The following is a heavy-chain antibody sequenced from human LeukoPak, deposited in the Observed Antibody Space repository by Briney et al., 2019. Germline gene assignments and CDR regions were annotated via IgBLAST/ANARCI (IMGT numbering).Heavy chain of an antibody. CDR3: ASSPLGYCSSTSCYYYYMDV. Sequence: SQTLSLTCTVSGGSISSGDYYWSWIRQPPGKGLGWIGYIYHSGSTYYNPSLKSRVTISVDRSKNQFSLQLSSVTAADTAVYYCASSPLGYCSSTSCYYYYMDVWGKGTTVTVSS. V-gene: IGHV4-30-4*08. J-gene: IGHJ6*03. CDR1: GGSISSGDYY. D-gene: IGHD2-2*01. CDR2: IYHSGST.